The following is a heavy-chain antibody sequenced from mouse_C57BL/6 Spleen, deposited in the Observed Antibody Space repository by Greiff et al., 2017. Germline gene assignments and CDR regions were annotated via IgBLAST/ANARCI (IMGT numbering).Heavy chain of an antibody. CDR1: GFTFSDYY. V-gene: IGHV5-16*01. Sequence: EVKVVASEGGLVQPGSSMKLSCTASGFTFSDYYMAWVRQVPEKGLEWVANINYDGSSTYYLDSLKSRFIISRDNAKNILYLQMSSLKSEDTATYYCARSAYYSNYEGYYYAMDYWGQGTSVTVSS. CDR2: INYDGSST. D-gene: IGHD2-5*01. CDR3: ARSAYYSNYEGYYYAMDY. J-gene: IGHJ4*01.